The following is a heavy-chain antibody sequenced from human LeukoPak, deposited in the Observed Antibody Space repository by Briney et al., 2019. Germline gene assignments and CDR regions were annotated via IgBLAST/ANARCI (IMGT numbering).Heavy chain of an antibody. CDR2: IYFSGST. J-gene: IGHJ4*02. CDR3: ARSYDTNFDY. D-gene: IGHD3-3*01. Sequence: SETLSLTCTVSGGSIRSYYWSWLRQPPGKGLEWIGYIYFSGSTSYNPSLKSRVTISVDRSKNQFSLKLSSVAAADTAVYYCARSYDTNFDYWGQGTLVTVSS. CDR1: GGSIRSYY. V-gene: IGHV4-59*01.